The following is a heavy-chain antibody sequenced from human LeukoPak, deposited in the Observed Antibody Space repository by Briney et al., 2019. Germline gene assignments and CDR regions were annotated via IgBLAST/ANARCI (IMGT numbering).Heavy chain of an antibody. Sequence: GGSLRLSCAASGFTFSSYAMSWVRQAPGKGQEWVSSVSGSGGSTYYADSVKGRFTISRDNSKSTLFLQMNSLRAEDTAVYYCAKSSYYDSSGYYREYYFDYWGQGTLVTVSS. J-gene: IGHJ4*02. CDR1: GFTFSSYA. D-gene: IGHD3-22*01. V-gene: IGHV3-23*01. CDR3: AKSSYYDSSGYYREYYFDY. CDR2: VSGSGGST.